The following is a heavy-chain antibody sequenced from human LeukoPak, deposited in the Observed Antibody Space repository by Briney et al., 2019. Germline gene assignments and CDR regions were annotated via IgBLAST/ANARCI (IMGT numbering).Heavy chain of an antibody. D-gene: IGHD2-21*01. CDR2: ISSSSSYI. J-gene: IGHJ4*02. Sequence: GGSLRLSCAASGFSFIYYNMKWVRQAPGKGLEWVASISSSSSYIYYADSVKGRFTISRDNARNSVYLQMNSLRAEDTAVYYCARDFAYDGYWGQGTLVTVSS. CDR3: ARDFAYDGY. V-gene: IGHV3-21*01. CDR1: GFSFIYYN.